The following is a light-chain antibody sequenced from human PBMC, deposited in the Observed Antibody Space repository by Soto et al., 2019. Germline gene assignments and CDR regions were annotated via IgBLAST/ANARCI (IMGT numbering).Light chain of an antibody. V-gene: IGKV3-15*01. CDR1: QSVSSN. J-gene: IGKJ4*01. CDR2: GAS. Sequence: EIVMTQSPATLSVSPGERATLSCRASQSVSSNLAWYQQKPGQAPRLLIYGASTRATGIPDRFSGSGSGTDFSLTISSLHSEDFAVYYCQQYSTWPLTFGGGTKVEIK. CDR3: QQYSTWPLT.